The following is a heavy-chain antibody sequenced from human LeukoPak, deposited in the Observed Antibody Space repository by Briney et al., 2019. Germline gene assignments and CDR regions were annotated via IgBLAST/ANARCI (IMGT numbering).Heavy chain of an antibody. CDR3: ATDVREDSWLDLDY. Sequence: GASVKVSCKASGYIFTSYAMHWVRQAPGQRLEWMGWINAGNDNTKYSQKFQGRVTMTEDTSTDTAYMELSSLRSEDTAVYYCATDVREDSWLDLDYWGQGTLVTVSS. J-gene: IGHJ4*02. V-gene: IGHV1-3*01. CDR2: INAGNDNT. CDR1: GYIFTSYA. D-gene: IGHD6-19*01.